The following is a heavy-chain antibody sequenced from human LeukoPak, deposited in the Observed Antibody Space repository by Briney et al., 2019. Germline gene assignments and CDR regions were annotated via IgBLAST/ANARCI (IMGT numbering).Heavy chain of an antibody. D-gene: IGHD3-3*01. CDR2: ISPDGSTT. V-gene: IGHV3-74*01. CDR1: GFTFSGYW. J-gene: IGHJ4*02. CDR3: MSSGDSGH. Sequence: RGSLRLSCAASGFTFSGYWMQWVRQAPGKGLLCVSRISPDGSTTTYADSVKGRFTISRDNAKKTLYLQMNSLRAEDTAVYYCMSSGDSGHWGQGTLVTVSS.